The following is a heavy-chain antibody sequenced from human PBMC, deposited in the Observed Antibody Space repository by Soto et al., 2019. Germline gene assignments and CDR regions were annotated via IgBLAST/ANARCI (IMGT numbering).Heavy chain of an antibody. CDR3: ARQIVELIPYFDH. V-gene: IGHV3-23*01. CDR1: GFTFSIYA. CDR2: ISHRSATT. Sequence: PGGSLRLSCAASGFTFSIYAMSWVRQAPGKGLGWVSTISHRSATTYYADSVKGRFTVSRDNSKNTLYLQMNSLRAEDTAVYYCARQIVELIPYFDHWGQGSLVTVSS. D-gene: IGHD3-22*01. J-gene: IGHJ4*02.